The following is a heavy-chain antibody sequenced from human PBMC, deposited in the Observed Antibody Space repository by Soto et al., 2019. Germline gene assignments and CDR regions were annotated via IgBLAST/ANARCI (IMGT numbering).Heavy chain of an antibody. D-gene: IGHD3-9*01. J-gene: IGHJ4*02. CDR2: ISYDGSNK. CDR3: AKGLRYFDWPLWDGDY. V-gene: IGHV3-30*18. Sequence: QVQLVESGGGVVQPGRSLRLSCAASGFTFSSYGMHWVRQAPGKGLEWVAVISYDGSNKYYADSVKGRFTISRDNSKNTLYLQMNSLRAEDTAVYYCAKGLRYFDWPLWDGDYWGQGTLVTVSS. CDR1: GFTFSSYG.